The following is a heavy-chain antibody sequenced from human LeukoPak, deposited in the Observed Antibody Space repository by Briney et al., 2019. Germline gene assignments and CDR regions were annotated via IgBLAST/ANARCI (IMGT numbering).Heavy chain of an antibody. CDR1: RFTFSSYS. J-gene: IGHJ4*02. CDR3: ARDHAEVY. Sequence: GGSLRLSCAASRFTFSSYSMNWVRQAPGKGLEWVSSISSSGSYIYYADSVKGRFTISRDNAKNSLYLQMNSLRAEDTAVYYCARDHAEVYWGQGTLVTVSS. CDR2: ISSSGSYI. V-gene: IGHV3-21*01.